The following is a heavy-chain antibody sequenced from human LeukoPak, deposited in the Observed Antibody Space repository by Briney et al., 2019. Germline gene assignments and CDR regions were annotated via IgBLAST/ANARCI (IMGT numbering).Heavy chain of an antibody. CDR3: AIGRGRWYYYDSSGYSPRDIYYFDY. CDR1: GGSFSGYY. V-gene: IGHV4-34*01. D-gene: IGHD3-22*01. CDR2: MNHSGST. Sequence: SETLSLTCAVYGGSFSGYYWSWIRQPPGKGLEWIGEMNHSGSTNYNPSLKSRVTISVDTSKNQFSLKPSSLTAAAAAVYYVAIGRGRWYYYDSSGYSPRDIYYFDYRGQGTLVTVYS. J-gene: IGHJ4*02.